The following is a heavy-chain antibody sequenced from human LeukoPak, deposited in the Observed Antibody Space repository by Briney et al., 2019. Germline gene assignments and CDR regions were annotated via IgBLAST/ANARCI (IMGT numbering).Heavy chain of an antibody. J-gene: IGHJ4*02. CDR2: IIPIFGTA. D-gene: IGHD6-13*01. V-gene: IGHV1-69*05. CDR1: GGTFSSYA. Sequence: SVKVSCKASGGTFSSYAISWVRQAPGQGLEWMGRIIPIFGTANYAQKFQGRVTITTDESTSTAYMELSSLRSEDTAVYYCARSPMQQLVPPVFDYWGQGTLVTVSS. CDR3: ARSPMQQLVPPVFDY.